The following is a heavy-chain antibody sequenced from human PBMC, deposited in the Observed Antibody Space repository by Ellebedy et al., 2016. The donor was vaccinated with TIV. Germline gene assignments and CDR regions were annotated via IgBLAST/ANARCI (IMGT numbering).Heavy chain of an antibody. CDR1: GYTVTNGFY. D-gene: IGHD3-10*01. Sequence: SETLSLTCTVSGYTVTNGFYWGWIRPPPGKGLEWIGNMYHSGTYYNPSLESRVTISADTSKNQFSLNLISVTDTDTAVYYCAREDMVRGVMDWGQGTLVTVSS. V-gene: IGHV4-38-2*02. J-gene: IGHJ4*02. CDR3: AREDMVRGVMD. CDR2: MYHSGT.